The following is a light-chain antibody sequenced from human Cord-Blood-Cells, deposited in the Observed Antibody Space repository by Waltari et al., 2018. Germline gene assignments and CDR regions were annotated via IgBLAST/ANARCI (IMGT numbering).Light chain of an antibody. J-gene: IGLJ2*01. CDR1: SRDGGSFNL. Sequence: SALTQPASVSGSPGQSITISCTGTSRDGGSFNLVLWYQQHPGEPPKSMIYEVSTRPSGVCNRFCGFKSGNTASLTISGLQAEDEAEYYCCSYAGSSTLVFGGGTKLTVL. CDR3: CSYAGSSTLV. V-gene: IGLV2-23*02. CDR2: EVS.